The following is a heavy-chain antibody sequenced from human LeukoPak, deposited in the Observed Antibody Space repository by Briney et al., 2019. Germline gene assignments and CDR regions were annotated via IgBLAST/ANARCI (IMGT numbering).Heavy chain of an antibody. CDR1: GGSISSDY. CDR3: ARADGRSIEGLPN. CDR2: MYHSGST. D-gene: IGHD1-14*01. Sequence: SETLSLTCSVSGGSISSDYWSWIRQPPGKGLEWIGYMYHSGSTNYNPSLKSRVTISLATSKKQFSLKLSSVTAADTAVYYCARADGRSIEGLPNWGQGTLVTVSS. J-gene: IGHJ4*02. V-gene: IGHV4-59*12.